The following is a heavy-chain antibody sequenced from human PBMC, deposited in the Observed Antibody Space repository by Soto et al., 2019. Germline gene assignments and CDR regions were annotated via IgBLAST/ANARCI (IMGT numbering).Heavy chain of an antibody. J-gene: IGHJ6*02. CDR2: IYPGDSDT. Sequence: GESLKISCMGSGYKVSTWHNFTSYWIAWVRQMPGEGLEWMGIIYPGDSDTRYSPSFQGQVTISADKSISTAYLRWSSLKASDTAMYYCARLGFEYDTLTAYYNVHHYYGLDVWGQGTSVTVSS. CDR1: GYKVSTWHNFTSYW. V-gene: IGHV5-51*01. D-gene: IGHD3-9*01. CDR3: ARLGFEYDTLTAYYNVHHYYGLDV.